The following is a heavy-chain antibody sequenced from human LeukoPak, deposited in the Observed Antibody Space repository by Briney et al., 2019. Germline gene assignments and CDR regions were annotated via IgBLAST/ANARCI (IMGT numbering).Heavy chain of an antibody. V-gene: IGHV4-34*01. CDR1: GGSFSGYY. CDR2: INHSGST. J-gene: IGHJ4*02. D-gene: IGHD6-19*01. CDR3: ARDLMYSSGESNDF. Sequence: SETLSLTCAVYGGSFSGYYWSWIRQPPGKGLEWIGEINHSGSTNYNPSLKSRVTISVDTSKNQFSLKLSSVTAADTAVYYCARDLMYSSGESNDFWGQGTLVTVSS.